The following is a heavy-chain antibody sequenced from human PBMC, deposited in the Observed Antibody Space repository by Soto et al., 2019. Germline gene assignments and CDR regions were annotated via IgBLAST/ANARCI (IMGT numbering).Heavy chain of an antibody. CDR2: VYYSGTH. Sequence: SGNPSLPCTVSGGSLSRGDFYWGWVRPPPGKGLEWIGYVYYSGTHNYNPSLESRLDISVDPSKNQFSLILNSVTAADTAMYYCARVQMATLYLYVCGQGTLVTVSA. J-gene: IGHJ4*02. V-gene: IGHV4-61*08. CDR3: ARVQMATLYLYV. D-gene: IGHD5-12*01. CDR1: GGSLSRGDFY.